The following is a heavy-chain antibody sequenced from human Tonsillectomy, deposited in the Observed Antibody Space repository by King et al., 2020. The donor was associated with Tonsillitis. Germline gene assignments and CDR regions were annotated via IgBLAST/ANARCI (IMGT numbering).Heavy chain of an antibody. D-gene: IGHD3-22*01. V-gene: IGHV5-51*01. CDR3: ARQGDSSGKWYYYYYMDV. J-gene: IGHJ6*03. CDR2: IYPGDSDT. CDR1: GYSFTSYW. Sequence: QLVQSGAEVKKPGESLKISCKGSGYSFTSYWIGWVRQMPGKGLEWMGIIYPGDSDTRYSPSFQGQVTISADKSISTAYLQWSSLKASDTAMYYCARQGDSSGKWYYYYYMDVWGKGTTVTVSS.